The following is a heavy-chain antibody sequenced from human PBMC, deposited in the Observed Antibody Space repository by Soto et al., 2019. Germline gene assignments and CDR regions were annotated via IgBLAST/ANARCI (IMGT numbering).Heavy chain of an antibody. CDR3: ATLWFGEFLLRGGRDY. J-gene: IGHJ4*02. D-gene: IGHD3-10*01. Sequence: ASVKVSCKVSGYTLTGLSMHWVRQAPGKGLEWMGGFDPEDGETIYAQKFQGRVTMTEDTSTDTAYMELSSLRSEDTAVYYCATLWFGEFLLRGGRDYWGQGTLVTVSS. V-gene: IGHV1-24*01. CDR2: FDPEDGET. CDR1: GYTLTGLS.